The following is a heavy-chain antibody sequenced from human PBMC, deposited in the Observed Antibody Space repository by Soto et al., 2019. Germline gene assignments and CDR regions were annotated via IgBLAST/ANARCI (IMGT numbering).Heavy chain of an antibody. V-gene: IGHV1-69*06. D-gene: IGHD1-1*01. J-gene: IGHJ6*01. Sequence: VSCPTSGGTFSSYAICWVRQAPGHGLVWMGGIIPIFGTANYAQKFQGRVTITADKSTSTAYMELSSLRSEDTAVYYRETPSLYKYGLDVWDQLTTV. CDR1: GGTFSSYA. CDR2: IIPIFGTA. CDR3: ETPSLYKYGLDV.